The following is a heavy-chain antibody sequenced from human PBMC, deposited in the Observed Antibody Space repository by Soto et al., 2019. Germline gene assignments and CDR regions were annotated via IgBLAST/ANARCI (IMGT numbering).Heavy chain of an antibody. Sequence: QVQLVQSGPEVKKPGASVRVSCMTSGYAFTSYGVNWVRQVPGQGLEWMGWIAPHSGRTTYLPKFQGRVTITADPSTNTAYMELTSLSSDDTGIYFCARAATGSYHAAYWGQGTVSPSPQ. D-gene: IGHD3-10*01. CDR2: IAPHSGRT. CDR1: GYAFTSYG. V-gene: IGHV1-18*04. J-gene: IGHJ4*02. CDR3: ARAATGSYHAAY.